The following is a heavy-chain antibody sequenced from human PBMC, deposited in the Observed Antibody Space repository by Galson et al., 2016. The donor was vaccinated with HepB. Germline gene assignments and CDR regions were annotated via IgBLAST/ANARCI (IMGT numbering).Heavy chain of an antibody. CDR1: GGSISSSNW. CDR2: IYHSGST. Sequence: ETLSLTCAVSGGSISSSNWWSWVRQPPGKGLEWIGEIYHSGSTNYNPSLKSRVTISVDKSKNHFSLKLSSVTAADTAVYYCARNRYLGLNYYYYYGMDVWGQGTTVTVSS. CDR3: ARNRYLGLNYYYYYGMDV. J-gene: IGHJ6*02. D-gene: IGHD1-26*01. V-gene: IGHV4-4*02.